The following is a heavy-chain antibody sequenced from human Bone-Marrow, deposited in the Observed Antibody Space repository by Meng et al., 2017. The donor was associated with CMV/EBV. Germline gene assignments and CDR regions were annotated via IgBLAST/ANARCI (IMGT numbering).Heavy chain of an antibody. CDR1: GGSFSAYY. Sequence: SETLSLTCAVYGGSFSAYYWSWIRQPPGKGLEWIGEINHRGSTNYKPSLKSRVTISVDTSKNQFSLKLNSVTAADTAVYYCARGDGFSEAFDIWGQGTMVTVSS. J-gene: IGHJ3*02. CDR3: ARGDGFSEAFDI. CDR2: INHRGST. V-gene: IGHV4-34*01. D-gene: IGHD5-24*01.